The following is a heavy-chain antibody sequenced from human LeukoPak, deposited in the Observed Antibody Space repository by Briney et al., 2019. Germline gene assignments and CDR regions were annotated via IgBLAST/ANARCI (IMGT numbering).Heavy chain of an antibody. CDR3: ARGGSYYSFDY. CDR1: GFTFSDYY. J-gene: IGHJ4*02. V-gene: IGHV3-11*04. Sequence: GGSLRLSCAASGFTFSDYYMSWIRQAPGKGLEWVSYISSSGRTIYYADSVKGRFTISRDNVKNSLFLQMNSLRAEDTAVYYCARGGSYYSFDYWGQGTLVTVSS. CDR2: ISSSGRTI. D-gene: IGHD1-26*01.